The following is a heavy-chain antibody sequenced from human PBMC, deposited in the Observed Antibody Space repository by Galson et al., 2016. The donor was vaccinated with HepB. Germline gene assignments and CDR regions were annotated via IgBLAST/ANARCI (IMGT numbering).Heavy chain of an antibody. V-gene: IGHV3-33*08. J-gene: IGHJ3*02. D-gene: IGHD6-13*01. Sequence: SLRLSCAASGFAFRTSSMNWVRQTPGEGLEWVAMIWLDGSSKHHPDSVSGRFAISRDNSKNTLYLEMNSLRAEDTAVYYCATEDLSSPGNGALDIWGQGAMVTVSS. CDR2: IWLDGSSK. CDR1: GFAFRTSS. CDR3: ATEDLSSPGNGALDI.